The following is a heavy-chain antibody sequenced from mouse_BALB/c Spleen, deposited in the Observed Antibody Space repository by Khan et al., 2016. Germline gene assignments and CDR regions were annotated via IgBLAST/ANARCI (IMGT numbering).Heavy chain of an antibody. CDR3: ASPYYGSSYGDY. J-gene: IGHJ2*01. CDR2: IDPANGNT. V-gene: IGHV14-3*02. CDR1: GFNIKDTY. D-gene: IGHD1-1*01. Sequence: VQLQQSGAELVKPGASVKLSCTASGFNIKDTYMHWVKQRPEQGLAWIGRIDPANGNTKYDPKFQGKATITADTSSNTAYLQLSSLTSEDTAVCYCASPYYGSSYGDYWGQGTTLTVSS.